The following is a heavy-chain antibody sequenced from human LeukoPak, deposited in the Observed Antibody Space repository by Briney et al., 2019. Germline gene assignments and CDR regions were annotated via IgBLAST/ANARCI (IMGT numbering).Heavy chain of an antibody. CDR3: VKASGIAAAGTFDY. CDR1: GFTFSSYA. CDR2: ISSNGGST. J-gene: IGHJ4*02. V-gene: IGHV3-64D*06. Sequence: GGSLRLSCSASGFTFSSYAMHWVRQAPGKGLEYVSAISSNGGSTYYADSVKGRFTISRDNSKNTLYLQMSSLRAEDTAVYYSVKASGIAAAGTFDYWGQGTLVTVSS. D-gene: IGHD6-13*01.